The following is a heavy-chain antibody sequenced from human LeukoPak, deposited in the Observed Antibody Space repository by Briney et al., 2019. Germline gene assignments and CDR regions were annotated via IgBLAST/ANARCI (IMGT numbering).Heavy chain of an antibody. CDR1: GFTFSRYW. V-gene: IGHV3-74*01. Sequence: GGSLRLSCAASGFTFSRYWMHWLRQAPGRGLVWVSRISTDGSSTTYADSVKGRFTISRDNGRNTLYLQMYSLRAEDTAVYYCASYLTSIPSGMDVWGQGTTVTVSS. CDR2: ISTDGSST. CDR3: ASYLTSIPSGMDV. D-gene: IGHD2/OR15-2a*01. J-gene: IGHJ6*02.